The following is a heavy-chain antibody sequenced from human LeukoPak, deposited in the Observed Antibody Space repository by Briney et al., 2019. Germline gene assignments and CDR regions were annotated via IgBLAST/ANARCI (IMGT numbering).Heavy chain of an antibody. CDR2: IIPIFGTA. CDR1: GGTFSSYA. V-gene: IGHV1-69*05. CDR3: ARAGYDSSGYYFKYYFDY. D-gene: IGHD3-22*01. Sequence: SVKVSCKASGGTFSSYAISWVRQAPGQGLEWMGGIIPIFGTANYAQKFQGRVTITTDESTSTAYMELSSLRSEDTAVYYCARAGYDSSGYYFKYYFDYWGQGTLVTVSS. J-gene: IGHJ4*02.